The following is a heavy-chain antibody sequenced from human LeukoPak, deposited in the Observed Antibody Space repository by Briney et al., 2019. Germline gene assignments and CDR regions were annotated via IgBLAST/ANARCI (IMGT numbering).Heavy chain of an antibody. CDR3: ARLRPVVPAAIDY. J-gene: IGHJ4*02. CDR1: GGSFSGYC. D-gene: IGHD2-2*02. V-gene: IGHV4-34*01. CDR2: INHSGST. Sequence: SETLSLTCAVYGGSFSGYCWSWIRQPPGKGLEWIGEINHSGSTNYNPSLKSRVTVSVDTSKNQFSLKLSSVTAADTAVYYCARLRPVVPAAIDYWGQGTLVTVSS.